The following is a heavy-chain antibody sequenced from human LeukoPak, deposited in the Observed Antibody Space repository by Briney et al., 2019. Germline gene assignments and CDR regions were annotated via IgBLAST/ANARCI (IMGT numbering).Heavy chain of an antibody. V-gene: IGHV4-4*02. CDR3: ARSGAHYYGSGSYYCWFDP. CDR2: INHSGST. Sequence: SGTLSLTCAVSGGSISSSNWWSWVRQPPGKGLEWIGEINHSGSTNYNPSLKSRVTISVDTSKNQFSLKLSSVTAADTAVYYCARSGAHYYGSGSYYCWFDPWGQGTLVTVSS. J-gene: IGHJ5*02. D-gene: IGHD3-10*01. CDR1: GGSISSSNW.